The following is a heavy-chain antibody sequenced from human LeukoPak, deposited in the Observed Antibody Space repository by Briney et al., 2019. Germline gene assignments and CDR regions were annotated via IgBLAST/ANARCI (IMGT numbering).Heavy chain of an antibody. CDR1: GGTFSSYA. CDR2: IIPIFGTR. V-gene: IGHV1-69*13. D-gene: IGHD5-12*01. J-gene: IGHJ4*02. CDR3: ATGGSGYDYYSLVDY. Sequence: GASVKVSCKASGGTFSSYAISWVRQAPGQGLEWLGGIIPIFGTRNYAQKFQGRVTITADESTSTAYMELSSLRSEDTAVYYCATGGSGYDYYSLVDYWGQGTLVTVSS.